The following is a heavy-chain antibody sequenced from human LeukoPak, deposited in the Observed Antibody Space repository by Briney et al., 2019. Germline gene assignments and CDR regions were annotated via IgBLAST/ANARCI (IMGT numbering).Heavy chain of an antibody. V-gene: IGHV3-7*02. J-gene: IGHJ4*02. Sequence: GGSLRLSCAASGFTFSSYWMSWVRQAPGKGLEWVANIKQDGGEKYYVDSVKGRFTISRDNTKNSLYLQMSSLRDEDTAVYYCVSSNSQGGDWGQGTLVTVSS. CDR3: VSSNSQGGD. CDR2: IKQDGGEK. CDR1: GFTFSSYW. D-gene: IGHD4-11*01.